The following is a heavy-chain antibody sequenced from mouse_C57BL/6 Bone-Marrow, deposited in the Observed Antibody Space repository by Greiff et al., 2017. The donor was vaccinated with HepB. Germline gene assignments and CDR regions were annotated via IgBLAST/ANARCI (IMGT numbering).Heavy chain of an antibody. CDR2: IYPGSGNT. Sequence: QVQLQQSGAELVRPGASVKLSCKASGYTFTDYYINWVKQRPGQGLEWIARIYPGSGNTYYNEKFKGKATLTAEKSSSTAYMQLSSLTSEDSAVYFCAREGPITTVVEGFAYWGQGTLVTVSA. J-gene: IGHJ3*01. CDR1: GYTFTDYY. CDR3: AREGPITTVVEGFAY. D-gene: IGHD1-1*01. V-gene: IGHV1-76*01.